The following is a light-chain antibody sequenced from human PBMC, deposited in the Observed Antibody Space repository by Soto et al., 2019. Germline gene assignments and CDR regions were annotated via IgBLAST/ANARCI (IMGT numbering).Light chain of an antibody. CDR1: QSVSSSY. J-gene: IGKJ2*01. CDR2: GAS. V-gene: IGKV3D-7*01. Sequence: PGERVTLSCRASQSVSSSYLTWYQQKPGQAPRLLIYGASTTATSIPARFSGSGSGTDFTLTISSLQPEDFAVYYCQQDYNLPSYTFGQGTKLEIK. CDR3: QQDYNLPSYT.